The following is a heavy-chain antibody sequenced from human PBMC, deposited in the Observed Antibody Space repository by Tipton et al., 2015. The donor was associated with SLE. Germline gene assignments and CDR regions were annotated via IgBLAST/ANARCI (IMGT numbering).Heavy chain of an antibody. D-gene: IGHD5-24*01. V-gene: IGHV1-18*01. Sequence: QSGPEVKNPGASVKVSCKTSGYTFTNHGISWVRQAPGQGLEWMGWITTHSGDTNYAQKFQGRVTMTRDTSISTAYMELSRLRSDDTAVYYCARDGEYGYNLDYWGQGTLVTVSS. CDR3: ARDGEYGYNLDY. J-gene: IGHJ4*02. CDR1: GYTFTNHG. CDR2: ITTHSGDT.